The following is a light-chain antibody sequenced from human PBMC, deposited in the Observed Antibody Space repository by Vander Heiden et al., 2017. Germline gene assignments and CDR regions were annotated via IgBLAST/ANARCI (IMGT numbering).Light chain of an antibody. CDR3: QQNNNWTWT. V-gene: IGKV3-15*01. J-gene: IGKJ1*01. CDR2: DAS. Sequence: EIVMTQSPATLSVSPGERAALSCRASQTVRNTFAWYQQKPGQAPRLLIYDASTRAPDSPARFSGSGSGTDFTLTINSLQSEDVAVYCCQQNNNWTWTFGQGTKVEIK. CDR1: QTVRNT.